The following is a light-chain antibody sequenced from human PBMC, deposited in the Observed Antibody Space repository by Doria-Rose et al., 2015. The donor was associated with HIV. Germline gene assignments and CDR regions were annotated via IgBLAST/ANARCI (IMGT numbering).Light chain of an antibody. CDR2: AAS. J-gene: IGKJ1*01. Sequence: TPSPSHLYASIGDRVTITCRASQTVSTYLNWFQQEPGKAPKLLIYAASRLQSGVPSRFSGSGSGTDFTLTISGLQPGDFATYYCQQTYSSPPWTFGQGTKVEMK. CDR1: QTVSTY. CDR3: QQTYSSPPWT. V-gene: IGKV1-39*01.